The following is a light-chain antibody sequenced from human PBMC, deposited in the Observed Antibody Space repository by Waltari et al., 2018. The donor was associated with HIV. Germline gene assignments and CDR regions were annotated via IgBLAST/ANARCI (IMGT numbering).Light chain of an antibody. Sequence: IVLTQSPATLSLSPGERATLSCRASRSVGSYLAWYQQKPGQAPRLLIHDASNRATGIPARFSGSGSGTDFTLTISSLEPEDFAVYYCQQRTNWPPYSFGQGTKLEIK. CDR1: RSVGSY. V-gene: IGKV3-11*01. CDR2: DAS. CDR3: QQRTNWPPYS. J-gene: IGKJ2*03.